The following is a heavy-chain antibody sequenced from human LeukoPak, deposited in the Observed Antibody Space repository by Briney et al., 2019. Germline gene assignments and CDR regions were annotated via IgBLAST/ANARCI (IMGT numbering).Heavy chain of an antibody. Sequence: ASVKVSCKASGYTFTGYYMHWVRQAPGQGLEWMGWINPNSGGTNYAQKFQGRVTMTRDTSISTAYMELSRLRSDGTAVYYCARGPIVATIYYYYYYMTSGAKGPRSPSP. CDR1: GYTFTGYY. D-gene: IGHD5-12*01. J-gene: IGHJ6*03. CDR2: INPNSGGT. CDR3: ARGPIVATIYYYYYYMTS. V-gene: IGHV1-2*02.